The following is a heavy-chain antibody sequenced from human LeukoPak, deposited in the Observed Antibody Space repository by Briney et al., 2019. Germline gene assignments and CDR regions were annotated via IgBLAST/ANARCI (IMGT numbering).Heavy chain of an antibody. CDR3: ARGGSGSYDY. V-gene: IGHV3-21*01. CDR2: ISSSSSYI. D-gene: IGHD1-26*01. J-gene: IGHJ4*02. CDR1: GFTFSSYS. Sequence: RGSLRLSCAASGFTFSSYSINWVRQVPGKGLEWVSSISSSSSYIYYADSVKGRFTISRDNAKNSLYLQMNSLRAEDTAVYYCARGGSGSYDYWGQGTLVTVSS.